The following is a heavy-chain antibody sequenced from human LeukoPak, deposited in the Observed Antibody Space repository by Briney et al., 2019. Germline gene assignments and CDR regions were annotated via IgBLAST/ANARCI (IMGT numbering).Heavy chain of an antibody. V-gene: IGHV4-61*02. D-gene: IGHD1-26*01. CDR1: GGSISSGSYY. J-gene: IGHJ4*02. CDR2: IYTSGST. Sequence: SETLSLTCTVSGGSISSGSYYWSWIRQPAGKGLEWIGRIYTSGSTNYNPSLKSRVTISVDTSKNQFSLKLSSVTAADTAVYYCARVRSYGPSGSYLDYWGPGTLVTVSS. CDR3: ARVRSYGPSGSYLDY.